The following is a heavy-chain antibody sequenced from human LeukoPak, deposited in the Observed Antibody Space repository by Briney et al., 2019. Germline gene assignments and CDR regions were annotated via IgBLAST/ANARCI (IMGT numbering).Heavy chain of an antibody. D-gene: IGHD3-22*01. Sequence: GGSLRLSCAASGFTFNSYSMNWVRQAPGKGLEWVSYVSSGSGTIYYADSVKGRFTISRDNAENSLYLQMNSLRAEDTAVYYCAKPRYRDYYDSSRYYFDYRGQGTLVTVSS. CDR3: AKPRYRDYYDSSRYYFDY. J-gene: IGHJ4*02. V-gene: IGHV3-48*04. CDR1: GFTFNSYS. CDR2: VSSGSGTI.